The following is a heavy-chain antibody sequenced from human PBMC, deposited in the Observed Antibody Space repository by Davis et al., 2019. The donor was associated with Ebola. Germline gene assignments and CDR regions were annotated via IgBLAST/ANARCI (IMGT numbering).Heavy chain of an antibody. J-gene: IGHJ4*02. V-gene: IGHV1-3*01. CDR2: INVGNGNT. Sequence: ASVKVSCKASGYTFTSYAMHWVRQAPGQRLEWMGWINVGNGNTKYSQKFQGRVTITRDTSASTAYMELSSLRSEDTAVYYCARSQRNIAAAGTDYWGQGTLVTVSS. D-gene: IGHD6-13*01. CDR3: ARSQRNIAAAGTDY. CDR1: GYTFTSYA.